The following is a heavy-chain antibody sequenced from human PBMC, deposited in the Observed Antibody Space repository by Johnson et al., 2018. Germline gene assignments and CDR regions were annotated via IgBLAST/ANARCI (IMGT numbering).Heavy chain of an antibody. Sequence: EERLGEAGGGLVEERGTLGLWCAASGFTFSTYGMNWVRQTPGRWLQWVSGISGSGDGTFYADSGKGRFTIFRDNSKNKLYLQMNSLRAGDTAVYYCAKERLRATGGYYGMDVWGQGTTVIVSS. J-gene: IGHJ6*02. CDR2: ISGSGDGT. V-gene: IGHV3-23*04. CDR1: GFTFSTYG. CDR3: AKERLRATGGYYGMDV. D-gene: IGHD3-10*01.